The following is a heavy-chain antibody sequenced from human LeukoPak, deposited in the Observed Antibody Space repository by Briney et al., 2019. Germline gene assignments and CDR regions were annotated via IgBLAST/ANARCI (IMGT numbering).Heavy chain of an antibody. Sequence: GGSLRLSCAASGFTFSSYNMNWVRQAPGKGLEWVSSITSGSSYIYYADSVKGRFTISRDNAKNSLYLQMNSLRAEDTAVYYCARSHYGSGSYLTDYWGQGTLVTVSS. CDR1: GFTFSSYN. CDR2: ITSGSSYI. J-gene: IGHJ4*02. D-gene: IGHD3-10*01. CDR3: ARSHYGSGSYLTDY. V-gene: IGHV3-21*01.